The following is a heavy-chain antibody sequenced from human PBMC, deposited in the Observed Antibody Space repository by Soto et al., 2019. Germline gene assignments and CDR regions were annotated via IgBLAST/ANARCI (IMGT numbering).Heavy chain of an antibody. CDR3: ARGSSSSNWFDP. CDR2: IYYSGST. V-gene: IGHV4-59*01. D-gene: IGHD6-13*01. Sequence: QVQLQESGPGLVKPSETLSLTCTVSGGSISSYYWSWIRQPPGKGLEWIGYIYYSGSTNYNPSLKSRVTISVDTSKNQFSLKLSSVTAADTAVYYCARGSSSSNWFDPWGQGTLVTVSS. J-gene: IGHJ5*02. CDR1: GGSISSYY.